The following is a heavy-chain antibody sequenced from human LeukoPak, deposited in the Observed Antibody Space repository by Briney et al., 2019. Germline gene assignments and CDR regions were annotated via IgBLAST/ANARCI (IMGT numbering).Heavy chain of an antibody. Sequence: PSETLSLTCTVSGDSISSGSYYWSWIRQPAGKGLEWIGRIYTSGSTNYNPSLKSRVTISVDTSKNQFSLKLSSVTAADTAVYYCARVTTGGYYNCWGQGTLVTVSS. CDR2: IYTSGST. D-gene: IGHD3-22*01. CDR3: ARVTTGGYYNC. V-gene: IGHV4-61*02. CDR1: GDSISSGSYY. J-gene: IGHJ4*02.